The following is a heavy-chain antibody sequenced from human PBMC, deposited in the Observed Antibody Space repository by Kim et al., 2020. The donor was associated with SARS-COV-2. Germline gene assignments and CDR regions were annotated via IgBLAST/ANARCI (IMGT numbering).Heavy chain of an antibody. CDR2: IKEDGSEK. CDR3: ARGVWAPDN. V-gene: IGHV3-7*04. D-gene: IGHD7-27*01. CDR1: GFTFNSYW. Sequence: GGSLRLSCAASGFTFNSYWMSWVRQAPGKGLEWVANIKEDGSEKNYVDSVKGRFAISRDNAKSSVSLQMNSLRVEDSAVYYCARGVWAPDNWGQGTPLTV. J-gene: IGHJ4*02.